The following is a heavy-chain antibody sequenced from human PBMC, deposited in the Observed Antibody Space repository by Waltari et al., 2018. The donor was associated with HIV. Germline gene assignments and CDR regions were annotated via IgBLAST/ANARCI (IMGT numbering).Heavy chain of an antibody. CDR3: ARKHYCSGGSCYRGRYFDL. Sequence: QLQLQESGPGLVKPSETLSLTCTVSGGSISSSSYYWGWIRQPPGQGLEWIGSFNYMGGTYYNPSLKSRVTISVDTSKNQFSLKLSSVTAADTAVYYCARKHYCSGGSCYRGRYFDLWGRGTLVTVSS. J-gene: IGHJ2*01. CDR2: FNYMGGT. D-gene: IGHD2-15*01. CDR1: GGSISSSSYY. V-gene: IGHV4-39*01.